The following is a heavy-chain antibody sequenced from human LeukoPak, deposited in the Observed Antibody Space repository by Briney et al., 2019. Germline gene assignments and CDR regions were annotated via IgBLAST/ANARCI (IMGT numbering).Heavy chain of an antibody. CDR1: GFTFSSTW. D-gene: IGHD3-10*01. Sequence: GGSLRLSCAASGFTFSSTWMHWVRQAPGKGPVWVSRVTSDGSSTTYADSVKGRFTISRDNSKNTLYLQMNSLRAEDTAVHYCARVRSGSGSYYYFDYWGQGTLVTVSS. J-gene: IGHJ4*02. CDR2: VTSDGSST. CDR3: ARVRSGSGSYYYFDY. V-gene: IGHV3-74*03.